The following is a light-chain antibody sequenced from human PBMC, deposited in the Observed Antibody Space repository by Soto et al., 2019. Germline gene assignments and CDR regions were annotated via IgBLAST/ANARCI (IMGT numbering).Light chain of an antibody. J-gene: IGKJ1*01. CDR2: KAS. CDR1: QSISSW. Sequence: DIQMTQSPSTLSASVGDRVTITCRASQSISSWLAWYQQKPGKAPKLLIYKASSLESGVPSRFVGSGSWTEFTRTISSLQPDDFATYYCQQYNSYWWTFGQGTKVEIK. CDR3: QQYNSYWWT. V-gene: IGKV1-5*03.